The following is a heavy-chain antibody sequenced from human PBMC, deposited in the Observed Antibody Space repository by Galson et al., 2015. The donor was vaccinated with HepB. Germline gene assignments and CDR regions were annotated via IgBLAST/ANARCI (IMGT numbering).Heavy chain of an antibody. CDR3: ARVTYSNYDQYYYYYGMDV. D-gene: IGHD4-11*01. CDR2: IWYDGSNK. Sequence: ALSLGCAASGFTFSSYGMHWVRQAQGQGLEWAAVIWYDGSNKYYADSVKGRFTISRDNSKNTLYLQMNSLRAEDTAVYYCARVTYSNYDQYYYYYGMDVWGQGTTVTVSS. CDR1: GFTFSSYG. J-gene: IGHJ6*02. V-gene: IGHV3-33*01.